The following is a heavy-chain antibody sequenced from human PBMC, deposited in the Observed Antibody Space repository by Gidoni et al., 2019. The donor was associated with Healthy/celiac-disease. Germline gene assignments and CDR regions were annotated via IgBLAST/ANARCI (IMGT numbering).Heavy chain of an antibody. V-gene: IGHV3-23*01. J-gene: IGHJ4*02. CDR3: AKSVGVVIPYYFDY. Sequence: EVQLLESGGGLVQPGGSLRLSCAASVFTFSSYAMSWVRQAPGKGLEWVSAISGSGGSTYYADSVKGRCTISRDNSKNTLYLQRNSLRAEDTAVYYCAKSVGVVIPYYFDYWGQGTLVTVSS. CDR1: VFTFSSYA. CDR2: ISGSGGST. D-gene: IGHD3-3*01.